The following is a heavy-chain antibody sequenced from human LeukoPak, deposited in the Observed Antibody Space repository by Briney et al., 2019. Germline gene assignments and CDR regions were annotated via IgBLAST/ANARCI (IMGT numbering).Heavy chain of an antibody. Sequence: GGSLRLSCAASGFTFSSYAMHWVRQAPGKGLEWVAVISYDGSNKYYADSVKGRFTISRDNSKNTLYLQMNSLRVDDTAVYYCARSGNSHFDYWGQGTLVTVSS. D-gene: IGHD1-26*01. CDR3: ARSGNSHFDY. V-gene: IGHV3-30-3*01. CDR1: GFTFSSYA. J-gene: IGHJ4*02. CDR2: ISYDGSNK.